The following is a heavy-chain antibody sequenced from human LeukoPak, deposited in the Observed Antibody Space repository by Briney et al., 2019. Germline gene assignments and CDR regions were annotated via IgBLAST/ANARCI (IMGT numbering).Heavy chain of an antibody. D-gene: IGHD6-19*01. CDR2: ISSSSSYI. CDR3: AKDIDSGWHNFDY. Sequence: PGGSLRLSCAASGFTFSSYSMNWVRQAPGKGLEWVSSISSSSSYIYYADSVKGRFTISRDNAKNSLYLQMNSLRAEDTALYYCAKDIDSGWHNFDYWGQGTLVTVSS. CDR1: GFTFSSYS. V-gene: IGHV3-21*04. J-gene: IGHJ4*02.